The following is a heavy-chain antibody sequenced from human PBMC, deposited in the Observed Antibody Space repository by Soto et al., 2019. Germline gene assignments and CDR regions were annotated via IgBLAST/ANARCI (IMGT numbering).Heavy chain of an antibody. CDR1: GYTFTTYW. V-gene: IGHV5-51*01. CDR2: IYPAESDT. D-gene: IGHD3-22*01. CDR3: ARRAAQYYYDSSGYRSAFNI. J-gene: IGHJ3*02. Sequence: GESLKISCTASGYTFTTYWIGWVRQMPGKGLEWMGIIYPAESDTRYSPSFQGQVTVSADKSISTAYLQWSSLKASDTAMYYCARRAAQYYYDSSGYRSAFNIWGQGTMVTVSS.